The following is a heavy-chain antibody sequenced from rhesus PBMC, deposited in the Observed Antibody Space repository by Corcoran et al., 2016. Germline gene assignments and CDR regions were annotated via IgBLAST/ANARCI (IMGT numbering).Heavy chain of an antibody. V-gene: IGHV4-81*01. CDR1: GGSISGYS. J-gene: IGHJ4*01. CDR3: ARLRQYYFDY. CDR2: IDGNNAGT. D-gene: IGHD6-25*01. Sequence: QLQLQESGPGLVKPSETLSLTCAVSGGSISGYSWSWIRQPPGKGLEWIGNIDGNNAGTNYNPSLQSRGTISKDPSKNQFSLKLRSVTAADTAVYYCARLRQYYFDYWGQGVLVTVSS.